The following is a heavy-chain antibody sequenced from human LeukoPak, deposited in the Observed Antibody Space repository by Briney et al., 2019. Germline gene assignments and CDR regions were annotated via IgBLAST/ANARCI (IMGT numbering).Heavy chain of an antibody. CDR1: GYTFTGYY. Sequence: GASVKASCKASGYTFTGYYMHWVRQAPGQGLEWMGWINPNSGGTNYAQKFQGRVTMTRDTSISTAYMELSRLRSDDTAVYYCARVGLTEDYYGSGRYSYWGQGTLVTVSS. D-gene: IGHD3-10*01. CDR3: ARVGLTEDYYGSGRYSY. V-gene: IGHV1-2*02. CDR2: INPNSGGT. J-gene: IGHJ4*02.